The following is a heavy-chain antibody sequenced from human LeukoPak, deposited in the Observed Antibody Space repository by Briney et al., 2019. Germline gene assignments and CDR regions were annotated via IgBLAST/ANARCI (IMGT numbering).Heavy chain of an antibody. Sequence: SETLSLICAVYGGSFSGYYWSWIRQPPGKGLEGIVEINHSGSTNYNPSLKSRVTIAVETSKHQFSLKLSSVTAADTAVYYCARAPHGVGAMRYNLLDPGGGGTRVTVSS. CDR1: GGSFSGYY. J-gene: IGHJ5*02. V-gene: IGHV4-34*01. D-gene: IGHD1-26*01. CDR2: INHSGST. CDR3: ARAPHGVGAMRYNLLDP.